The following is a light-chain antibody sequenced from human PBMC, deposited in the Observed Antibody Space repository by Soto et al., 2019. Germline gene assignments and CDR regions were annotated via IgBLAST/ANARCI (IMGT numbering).Light chain of an antibody. V-gene: IGKV3-15*01. CDR1: QSVSSN. Sequence: IGMPQSPAILSVSPGERATLSCTASQSVSSNLAWFQQKPGQTPRLLFNGASTRATGIPARFTGSGSGTEFTLTISSLRTEDVALYYCQQYNNWRITFGQGTRLEIK. CDR2: GAS. CDR3: QQYNNWRIT. J-gene: IGKJ5*01.